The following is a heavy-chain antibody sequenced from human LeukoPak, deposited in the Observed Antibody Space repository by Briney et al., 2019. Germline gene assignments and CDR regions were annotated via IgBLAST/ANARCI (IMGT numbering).Heavy chain of an antibody. D-gene: IGHD3-3*01. V-gene: IGHV3-23*01. Sequence: PGGSLRLSCAASGFTFSSYAMSWVRQAPGKGLEWVSAISGSGGSTYYADSVKGRFTISRDNSKNTLYLQMNSLRAEDTAVYYCAKDLQLRFLEWFPPVFDYWGQGTLVAVSS. J-gene: IGHJ4*02. CDR3: AKDLQLRFLEWFPPVFDY. CDR1: GFTFSSYA. CDR2: ISGSGGST.